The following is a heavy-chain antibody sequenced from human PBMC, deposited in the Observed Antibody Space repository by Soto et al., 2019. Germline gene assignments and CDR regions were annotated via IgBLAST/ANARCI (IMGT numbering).Heavy chain of an antibody. V-gene: IGHV4-59*01. CDR3: ASDAGGPADS. J-gene: IGHJ4*02. CDR1: VESISIYY. D-gene: IGHD2-15*01. CDR2: MYYSGST. Sequence: SETLSLTCTVSVESISIYYWSWIRQPPGKGLEWIGYMYYSGSTNYNPSLKSRVTISVDTSKNQFSLKLSSVTAADTAVYYCASDAGGPADSWGQGTLVTVSS.